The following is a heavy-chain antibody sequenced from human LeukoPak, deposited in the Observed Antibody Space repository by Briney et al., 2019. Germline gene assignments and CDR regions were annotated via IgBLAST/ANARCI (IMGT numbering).Heavy chain of an antibody. D-gene: IGHD3-16*01. V-gene: IGHV1-46*01. CDR1: GYTFTSYY. CDR3: ASRGVILDYYYGMDV. CDR2: INPSGGST. J-gene: IGHJ6*02. Sequence: ASVKVSCKASGYTFTSYYMHWVRQAPGQGLEWMGIINPSGGSTSYAQKFQGRVTMTRDTSTSTVYMELSGLRSEDTAVYYCASRGVILDYYYGMDVWGQGTTVTVSS.